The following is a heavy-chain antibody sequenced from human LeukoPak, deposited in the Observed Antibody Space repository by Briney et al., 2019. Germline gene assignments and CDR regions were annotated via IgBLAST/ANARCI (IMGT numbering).Heavy chain of an antibody. V-gene: IGHV5-51*01. D-gene: IGHD3-9*01. J-gene: IGHJ5*02. CDR1: GYSFTSYW. CDR3: ARGDIMTGYYVWFDP. CDR2: INPKDSDT. Sequence: GESLKISCKGSGYSFTSYWIGWARQMPGKGLEWMGIINPKDSDTRYSPSFQGQVTISADKSINTAYLQWSSLKASDTAMYYCARGDIMTGYYVWFDPWGQGTLVTVSS.